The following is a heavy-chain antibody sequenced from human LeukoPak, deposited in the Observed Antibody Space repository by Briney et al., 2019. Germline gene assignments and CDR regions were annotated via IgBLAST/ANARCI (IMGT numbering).Heavy chain of an antibody. CDR3: AREVDSMNYYYYYYMDV. Sequence: PSETLSLTCTVSGGSISSYYWSWIRQPPGKGLEWIGYIYYSGSTNYSPSLKSRVTISVDTSKNQFSLKLSSVTAADTAVYYCAREVDSMNYYYYYYMDVWGKGTTVTVSS. CDR1: GGSISSYY. J-gene: IGHJ6*03. CDR2: IYYSGST. V-gene: IGHV4-59*12. D-gene: IGHD4-11*01.